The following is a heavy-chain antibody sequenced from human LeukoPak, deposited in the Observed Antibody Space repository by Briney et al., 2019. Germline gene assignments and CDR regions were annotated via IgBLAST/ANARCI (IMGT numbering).Heavy chain of an antibody. V-gene: IGHV1-8*02. J-gene: IGHJ4*02. D-gene: IGHD6-13*01. Sequence: ASVKVSCKASGYTFTSYYMHWVRQATGQGLEWMGWMNPNSGNTGYAQKFQGRVTMTRNTSISTAYMELSSLRSEDTAVYYCARGRSSSWSPRGVFDYWGQGTLVTVSS. CDR3: ARGRSSSWSPRGVFDY. CDR2: MNPNSGNT. CDR1: GYTFTSYY.